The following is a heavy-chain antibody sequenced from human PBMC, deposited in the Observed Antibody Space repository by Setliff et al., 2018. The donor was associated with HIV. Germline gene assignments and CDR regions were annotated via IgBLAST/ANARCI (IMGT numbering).Heavy chain of an antibody. J-gene: IGHJ3*02. D-gene: IGHD1-20*01. CDR2: INTYNGNT. CDR3: ARMRGGHNIREGAFDI. CDR1: GYTFTNYG. V-gene: IGHV1-18*01. Sequence: ASVKVSCKASGYTFTNYGISWVRQAPGQGLEWMGWINTYNGNTNYAQKVQGRVTMTTDTGTRTAYMELRSLRSDDTAMYYCARMRGGHNIREGAFDIWGQGTMVTVSS.